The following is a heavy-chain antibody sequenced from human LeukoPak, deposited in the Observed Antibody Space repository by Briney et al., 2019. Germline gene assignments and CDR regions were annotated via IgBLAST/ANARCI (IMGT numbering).Heavy chain of an antibody. V-gene: IGHV3-30*04. J-gene: IGHJ4*02. CDR3: ANGPGIAVAGIGGDFDY. D-gene: IGHD6-19*01. CDR1: GYTFSSNY. Sequence: SCKASGYTFSSNYMHWVRQAPGKGLEWVAAISSDGTNKDYADSVKGRFSISRDNSKNTLYLQMNRLRADDTAVYYCANGPGIAVAGIGGDFDYWGQGTLVTVSS. CDR2: ISSDGTNK.